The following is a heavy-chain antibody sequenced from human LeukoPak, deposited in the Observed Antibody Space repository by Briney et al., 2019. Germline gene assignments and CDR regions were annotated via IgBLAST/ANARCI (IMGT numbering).Heavy chain of an antibody. D-gene: IGHD2-15*01. V-gene: IGHV3-74*01. J-gene: IGHJ6*03. Sequence: EGSLRLSCAASGFSFSVYWMHWVRQAPGKGPVWVSRIKTDGSITDYADSVKGRFTISRDNSKDALYLQMSSLRAEDTAIYYCAKNGDRGAFCTGGTCYPYFYYYMDVWGKGTTVTI. CDR3: AKNGDRGAFCTGGTCYPYFYYYMDV. CDR2: IKTDGSIT. CDR1: GFSFSVYW.